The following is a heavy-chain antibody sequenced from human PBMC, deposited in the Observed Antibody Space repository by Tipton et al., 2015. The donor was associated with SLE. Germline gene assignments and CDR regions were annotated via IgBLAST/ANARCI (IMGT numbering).Heavy chain of an antibody. Sequence: TLSLTCTVSGGSISSGGYYWSWIRQSPGKGLEWIGYISYSGSTNYNSSLKSRLTISVDTSKNQFSLKLSSVTAADTAVYYRARDVGGYNTGWFPYYFDYWGQGTLVTVSS. J-gene: IGHJ4*02. V-gene: IGHV4-31*03. D-gene: IGHD2-8*02. CDR1: GGSISSGGYY. CDR3: ARDVGGYNTGWFPYYFDY. CDR2: ISYSGST.